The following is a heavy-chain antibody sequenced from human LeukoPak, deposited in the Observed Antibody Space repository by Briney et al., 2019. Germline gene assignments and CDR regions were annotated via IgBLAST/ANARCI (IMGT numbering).Heavy chain of an antibody. CDR3: ARDRRRITIFGVVRYMDV. J-gene: IGHJ6*03. CDR2: IYSGGST. D-gene: IGHD3-3*01. CDR1: GFTFSSYV. Sequence: GGSLRLSCAASGFTFSSYVMSWVRQAPGKGLEWVSVIYSGGSTYYADSVKGRFTISRDNSKNTLYLQMNSLRAEDTAVYYCARDRRRITIFGVVRYMDVWGKGTTVTVSS. V-gene: IGHV3-53*01.